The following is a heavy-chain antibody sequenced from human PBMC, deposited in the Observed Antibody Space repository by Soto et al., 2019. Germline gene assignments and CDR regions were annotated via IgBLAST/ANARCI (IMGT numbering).Heavy chain of an antibody. D-gene: IGHD3-3*01. CDR2: LYGDGTT. CDR3: ARERDFHYYEY. Sequence: GGSLRLSCAASGFTVSTNYMSWLRQAPGKGLEWVSVLYGDGTTYYADSVKGRFTISRDNSKNTLYLQINSLGAEDTAVYYCARERDFHYYEYWGQGTLVTVSS. J-gene: IGHJ4*02. V-gene: IGHV3-66*01. CDR1: GFTVSTNY.